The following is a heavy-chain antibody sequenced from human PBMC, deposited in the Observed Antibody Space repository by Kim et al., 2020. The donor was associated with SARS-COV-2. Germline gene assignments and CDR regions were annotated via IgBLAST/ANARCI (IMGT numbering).Heavy chain of an antibody. CDR2: LYASGGT. J-gene: IGHJ2*01. Sequence: SETLSLTCTVSGGSISPYYWSWIRQPAGKGLEWIGRLYASGGTTYNSSLQNRVTMSVDTSRNQFSLKLRSVTAADTAVYFCARDDPRYFDLWGRGSLVTVSS. CDR3: ARDDPRYFDL. V-gene: IGHV4-4*07. CDR1: GGSISPYY.